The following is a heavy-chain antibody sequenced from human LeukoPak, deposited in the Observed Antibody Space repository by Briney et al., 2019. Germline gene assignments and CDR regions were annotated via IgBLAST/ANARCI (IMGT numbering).Heavy chain of an antibody. CDR1: GGSISSYY. V-gene: IGHV4-59*12. CDR3: ARGYGDYASDY. J-gene: IGHJ4*02. D-gene: IGHD4-17*01. CDR2: IYYSGST. Sequence: SETLSLTCTVSGGSISSYYWSCIRQPPGKGLEWIGYIYYSGSTNYNPSLKSRVTISVDTSKNQFSLKLSSVTAADTAVYYCARGYGDYASDYWGQGTLVTVSS.